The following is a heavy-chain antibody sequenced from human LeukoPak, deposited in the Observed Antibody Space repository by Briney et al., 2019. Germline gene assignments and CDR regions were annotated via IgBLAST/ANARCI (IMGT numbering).Heavy chain of an antibody. CDR2: INHSGST. V-gene: IGHV4-34*01. D-gene: IGHD3-10*01. Sequence: SETLSLTCAVYGGSFSGYYWSWIRQPPGKGLEWIGEINHSGSTNYNPSLKSRVTISVDTSKNQFSLKLSSVTAADTAVYYCARGYGSGRHAFDPWGQGTLVTVYS. CDR1: GGSFSGYY. J-gene: IGHJ5*02. CDR3: ARGYGSGRHAFDP.